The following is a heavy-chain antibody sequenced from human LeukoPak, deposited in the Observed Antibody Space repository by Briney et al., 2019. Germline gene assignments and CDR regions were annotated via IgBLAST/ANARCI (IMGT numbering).Heavy chain of an antibody. CDR2: ISYDGYNK. J-gene: IGHJ3*02. CDR1: GFTFSNYV. V-gene: IGHV3-30*03. CDR3: ARGRGGISVAATSAFDI. Sequence: PGGSLRLSCAASGFTFSNYVMHWVRQAPGKGLEWVALISYDGYNKYYSDSVKGRFTISRDNSENTLYLQMNSLGGDDTAVYYCARGRGGISVAATSAFDIWGQGTMVTVSS. D-gene: IGHD6-19*01.